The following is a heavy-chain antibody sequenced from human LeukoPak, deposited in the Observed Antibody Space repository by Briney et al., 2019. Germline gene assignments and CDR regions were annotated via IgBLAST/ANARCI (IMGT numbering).Heavy chain of an antibody. J-gene: IGHJ4*02. CDR3: AILRPGALLCFGESFSY. CDR2: ISAYNGNT. Sequence: GASVKVSCKASGYTFTSYGISWVRQAPEQGLEWMGWISAYNGNTNYAQKLQGRVTMTTDTSTSTAYRELRSVKSDYTAVYYCAILRPGALLCFGESFSYWGQGTLVTVSS. CDR1: GYTFTSYG. V-gene: IGHV1-18*01. D-gene: IGHD3-10*01.